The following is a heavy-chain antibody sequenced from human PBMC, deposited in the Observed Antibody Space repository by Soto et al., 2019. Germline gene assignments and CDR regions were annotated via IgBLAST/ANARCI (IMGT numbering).Heavy chain of an antibody. CDR1: GGTFSSYA. Sequence: QVQLVQSGAEVKKPGSSVKVSCKASGGTFSSYAISWVRQAPGQGLEWMGGFIPIFGTANYAQKFQGRVTITADKSTSTTYMELSSMRSEDTAVYYCATLGGTAMVKIDYWGQGTLVTVSS. CDR2: FIPIFGTA. CDR3: ATLGGTAMVKIDY. D-gene: IGHD5-18*01. V-gene: IGHV1-69*06. J-gene: IGHJ4*02.